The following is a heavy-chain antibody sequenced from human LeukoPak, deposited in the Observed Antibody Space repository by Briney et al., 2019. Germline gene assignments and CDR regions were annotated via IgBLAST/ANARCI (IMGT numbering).Heavy chain of an antibody. CDR1: GGSISSGDYY. CDR2: IYYSGST. J-gene: IGHJ4*02. V-gene: IGHV4-30-4*01. Sequence: SQTLSLTCTVSGGSISSGDYYWNWIRQPPGKGLEWIGYIYYSGSTYYNPSLKSRVTISLDTSKTQFSLRLSSVTAADTAVYYCSRGLRGRSGYYFDSWGQGTLVTVSS. CDR3: SRGLRGRSGYYFDS.